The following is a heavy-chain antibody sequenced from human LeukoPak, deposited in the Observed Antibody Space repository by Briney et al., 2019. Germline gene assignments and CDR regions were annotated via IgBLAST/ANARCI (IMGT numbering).Heavy chain of an antibody. D-gene: IGHD2/OR15-2a*01. CDR1: GFTFSDYY. CDR3: ARVCNMQTPRTPNWFDP. Sequence: GGSLRLSCAASGFTFSDYYMSWIRQAPGKGLEWVSYISSSGSTIYYADSVKGRFTISRDNAKNSLYLQMNSLRAEDTAVYYCARVCNMQTPRTPNWFDPWGQGTLVTVSS. V-gene: IGHV3-11*01. CDR2: ISSSGSTI. J-gene: IGHJ5*02.